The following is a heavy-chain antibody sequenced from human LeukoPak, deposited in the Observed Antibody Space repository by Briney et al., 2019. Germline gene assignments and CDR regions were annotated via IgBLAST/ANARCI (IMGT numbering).Heavy chain of an antibody. J-gene: IGHJ4*02. Sequence: SETLSLTCAVSGGSISSGGYSWSWIRQPPGKGLEWIGYIYYSGSTYYNPSLKSRVTISVDTSKNQFSLKLSSVTAAGTAVYYCARGSSGYFYFDYWGQGTLVTVSS. CDR1: GGSISSGGYS. CDR2: IYYSGST. V-gene: IGHV4-30-4*07. CDR3: ARGSSGYFYFDY. D-gene: IGHD3-22*01.